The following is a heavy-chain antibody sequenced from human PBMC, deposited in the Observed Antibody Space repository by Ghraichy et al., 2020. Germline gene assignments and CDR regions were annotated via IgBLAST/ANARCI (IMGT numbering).Heavy chain of an antibody. V-gene: IGHV4-34*01. CDR2: INHSGST. J-gene: IGHJ6*02. CDR1: GGSFSGYY. Sequence: SHTLSLTCAVYGGSFSGYYWSWIRQPPGKGLEWIGEINHSGSTNYNPSLKSRVTISVDTSKNQFSLKLTSVTAADTAVYYCARNSPNYYDFWSGYLYRDYYGMDVWGQGTTVTVSS. D-gene: IGHD3-3*01. CDR3: ARNSPNYYDFWSGYLYRDYYGMDV.